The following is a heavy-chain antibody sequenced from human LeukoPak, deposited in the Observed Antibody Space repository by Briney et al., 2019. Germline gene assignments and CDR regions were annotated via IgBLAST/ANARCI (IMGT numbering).Heavy chain of an antibody. D-gene: IGHD6-19*01. CDR3: ASEGDSGHTDAFDI. Sequence: SETLSLTCTVSGGSISSGGYYWSWVRQPPGKGLEWIGYIYYDGNTHYNPSLKSRVIISMDTSKNQFSLKLSSVTAADTAVYYCASEGDSGHTDAFDIWGQGTMVTVSS. CDR1: GGSISSGGYY. V-gene: IGHV4-30-4*01. J-gene: IGHJ3*02. CDR2: IYYDGNT.